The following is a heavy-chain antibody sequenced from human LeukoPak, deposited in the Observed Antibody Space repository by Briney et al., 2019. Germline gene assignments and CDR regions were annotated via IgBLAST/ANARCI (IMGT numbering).Heavy chain of an antibody. V-gene: IGHV3-74*01. CDR3: ARGVWPAH. CDR2: INSDGSSK. D-gene: IGHD3-16*01. Sequence: PGGSLRLSCAASGFSFSSYWWHWVRQAQGKGLGGVSRINSDGSSKSYADSVKGPFPIPRKNPKNPLYLQMNSPKAEDTALYYCARGVWPAHWGQGTLVTVSS. CDR1: GFSFSSYW. J-gene: IGHJ4*02.